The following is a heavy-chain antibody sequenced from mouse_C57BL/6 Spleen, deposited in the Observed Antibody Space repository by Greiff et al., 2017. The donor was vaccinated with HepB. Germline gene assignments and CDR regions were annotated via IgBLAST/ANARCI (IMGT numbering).Heavy chain of an antibody. CDR1: GYTFTSYW. CDR2: INPSNGGT. CDR3: AREDSSGPWFAY. D-gene: IGHD3-2*02. V-gene: IGHV1-53*01. Sequence: VQLQQPGTELVKPGASVKLSCKASGYTFTSYWMHWVKQRPGQGLEWIGNINPSNGGTNYNEKFKSQATLTVDKSSSTAYMQLSSLTSEDSAVYYCAREDSSGPWFAYWGQGTLVTVSA. J-gene: IGHJ3*01.